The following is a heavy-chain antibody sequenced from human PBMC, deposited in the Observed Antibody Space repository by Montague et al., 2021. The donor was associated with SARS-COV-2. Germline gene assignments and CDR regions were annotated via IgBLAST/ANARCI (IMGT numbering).Heavy chain of an antibody. J-gene: IGHJ6*02. CDR3: ARGSSGGDFVIRSGMDV. CDR2: IYSGGTT. CDR1: GFTVSSNY. V-gene: IGHV3-53*01. D-gene: IGHD2-21*01. Sequence: SLRLSCAASGFTVSSNYMSWVRQAPGKGLEWVSIIYSGGTTYYADSVKGRFTISRDNSKNSLYLQMNSLGAEDTAVYYCARGSSGGDFVIRSGMDVWGQGTTVTVSS.